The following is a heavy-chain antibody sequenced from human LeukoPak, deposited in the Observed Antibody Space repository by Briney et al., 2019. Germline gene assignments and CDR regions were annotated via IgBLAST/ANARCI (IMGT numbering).Heavy chain of an antibody. D-gene: IGHD3-9*01. CDR2: ISYDGSNK. CDR1: GFTFSSYA. CDR3: AREKNYDILTGYYHGGFDY. J-gene: IGHJ4*02. V-gene: IGHV3-30-3*01. Sequence: GGSLRLSCAASGFTFSSYAMHWVRQAPGKGLEWVAVISYDGSNKYYADSVKGRFTISRDNSKNTLYLQMNSLRAEDTAVYYCAREKNYDILTGYYHGGFDYWAQGTLVTVSS.